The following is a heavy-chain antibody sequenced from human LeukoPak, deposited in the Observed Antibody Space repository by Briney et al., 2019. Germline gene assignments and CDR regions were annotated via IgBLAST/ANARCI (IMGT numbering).Heavy chain of an antibody. J-gene: IGHJ4*02. CDR2: IYHSGST. V-gene: IGHV4-4*02. Sequence: SETLSLTCAVSGGSISSSNWWSWVRQPPGKGLEWIGEIYHSGSTNYNPSLKSRVTISVDTSKNQFSLKLSSVTAADTAVYYCARDQSSSSWYGYFDYWGQGTLVTVSS. D-gene: IGHD6-13*01. CDR3: ARDQSSSSWYGYFDY. CDR1: GGSISSSNW.